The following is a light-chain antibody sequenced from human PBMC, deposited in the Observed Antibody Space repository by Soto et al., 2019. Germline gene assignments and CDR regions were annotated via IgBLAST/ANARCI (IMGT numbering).Light chain of an antibody. CDR1: SSNIGSNY. CDR3: AAWDDSLSGVV. V-gene: IGLV1-47*01. Sequence: QSVLTQPPSASGTPGPRVTISCYGSSSNIGSNYVFWYQHLPGTAPKLLIYRNNQRPSGVPDRFSGSKSGTSASLAISGLRSEDETDYDCAAWDDSLSGVVFGGGTKVTVL. CDR2: RNN. J-gene: IGLJ2*01.